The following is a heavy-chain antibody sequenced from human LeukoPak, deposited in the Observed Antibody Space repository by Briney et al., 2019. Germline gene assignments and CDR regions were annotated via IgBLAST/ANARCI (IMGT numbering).Heavy chain of an antibody. Sequence: SETLSLICAVYGGSFSGYYWSWIRQPPGKGLEWIGEINHSGSTNYNPSLKSRVTISVDTSKNQFSLKLSSVTAADTAVYYCARGARRWLQSRWGQGTLVTVSS. CDR2: INHSGST. CDR1: GGSFSGYY. V-gene: IGHV4-34*01. D-gene: IGHD5-24*01. CDR3: ARGARRWLQSR. J-gene: IGHJ4*02.